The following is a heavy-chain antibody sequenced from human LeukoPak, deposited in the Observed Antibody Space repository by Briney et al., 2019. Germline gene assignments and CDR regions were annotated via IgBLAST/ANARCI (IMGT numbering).Heavy chain of an antibody. V-gene: IGHV1-18*01. CDR3: ASGYYDSSGYWANYYYYYGMDV. J-gene: IGHJ6*02. CDR1: GYTFTTYG. Sequence: ASVKVPCKSSGYTFTTYGITWVRQAPGQGLEWMGWISTDNGDTNYAQKLQGRVTMTTDTSTSTAYMELRSLRSDDTAVYYCASGYYDSSGYWANYYYYYGMDVWGQGTTVTVSS. CDR2: ISTDNGDT. D-gene: IGHD3-22*01.